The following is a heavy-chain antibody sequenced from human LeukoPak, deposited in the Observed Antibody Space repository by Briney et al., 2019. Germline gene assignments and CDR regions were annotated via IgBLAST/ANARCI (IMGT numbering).Heavy chain of an antibody. Sequence: PGGSLRLSCAAPKFTFSTSALSWVRQAPGKGLEWVAVISYDGSNKYYADSVKGRFTISRDNSKNTLYLQMNSLRAEDTAVYYCARVAHDTYGGDYHFDYWGQGTLVTVSS. J-gene: IGHJ4*02. CDR3: ARVAHDTYGGDYHFDY. D-gene: IGHD2-21*02. V-gene: IGHV3-30-3*01. CDR2: ISYDGSNK. CDR1: KFTFSTSA.